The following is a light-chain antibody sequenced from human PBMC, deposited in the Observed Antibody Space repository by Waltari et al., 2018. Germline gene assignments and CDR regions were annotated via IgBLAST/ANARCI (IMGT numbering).Light chain of an antibody. J-gene: IGLJ2*01. V-gene: IGLV2-14*03. CDR1: RSGVGGYNF. CDR3: SSYTSSTSVV. Sequence: QSALTQPASVSGSPGQSITISCTGTRSGVGGYNFVSWYQHHPGKAPKLLIYDVNNRPSGVSVRFSGSKSGNTASLTISGLQAEDEADYYRSSYTSSTSVVFGGGTQLTVL. CDR2: DVN.